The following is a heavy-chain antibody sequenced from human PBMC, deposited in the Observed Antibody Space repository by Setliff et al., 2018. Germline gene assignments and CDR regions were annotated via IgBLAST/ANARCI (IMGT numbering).Heavy chain of an antibody. CDR2: IYYTGIT. D-gene: IGHD2-2*01. CDR3: VRTFNGSPADR. CDR1: GDSINTPTYH. Sequence: LETLSLTCTVSGDSINTPTYHWGWVRQPPGKGLEWIGLIYYTGITYYNPSLKSRVTISEDMSENQISLKLNPVTAADTAVYYCVRTFNGSPADRWGQGTLVTVSS. J-gene: IGHJ5*02. V-gene: IGHV4-39*01.